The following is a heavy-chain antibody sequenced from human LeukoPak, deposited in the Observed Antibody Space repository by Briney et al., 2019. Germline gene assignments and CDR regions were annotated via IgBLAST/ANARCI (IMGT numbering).Heavy chain of an antibody. V-gene: IGHV1-69*04. Sequence: GASVKVSCKASGGTFSSYAISWVRQAPGQGLEWMGRIIPIFGIANYAQKFQGRVTITADKSTSTAYMELSSLRSEDTAVYYCARQKNFGFLEWAYDYWGQGTLVTVSS. D-gene: IGHD3-3*01. J-gene: IGHJ4*02. CDR2: IIPIFGIA. CDR3: ARQKNFGFLEWAYDY. CDR1: GGTFSSYA.